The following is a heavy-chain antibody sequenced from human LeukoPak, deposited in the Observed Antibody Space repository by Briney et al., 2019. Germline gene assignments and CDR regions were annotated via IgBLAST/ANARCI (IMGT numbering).Heavy chain of an antibody. CDR1: GGSTSSYY. J-gene: IGHJ4*02. V-gene: IGHV4-59*01. D-gene: IGHD6-13*01. CDR3: ARVIGYSSTWFPYYFDH. CDR2: VYHSGST. Sequence: SETLSLTCTVSGGSTSSYYWSWIRQPPGKGLEWIGHVYHSGSTNYNPSLKSRVTISLDTSKNQFSLKLSSVTTADTAVYYCARVIGYSSTWFPYYFDHWGQGTLVTVSS.